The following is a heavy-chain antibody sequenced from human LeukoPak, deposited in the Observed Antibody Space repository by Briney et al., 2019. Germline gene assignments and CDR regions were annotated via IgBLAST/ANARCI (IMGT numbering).Heavy chain of an antibody. Sequence: SETLSLTCSVSGGSISGYYWSWIRQPPGKGLQWTGYIFYTGTNYNPSIKTQFIISEDTSKNRLSLKLFSVTAADTAVYHCARMRGTVVVEDAYDVWGQGTLLTVS. CDR2: IFYTGT. CDR1: GGSISGYY. V-gene: IGHV4-59*01. D-gene: IGHD2-15*01. CDR3: ARMRGTVVVEDAYDV. J-gene: IGHJ3*01.